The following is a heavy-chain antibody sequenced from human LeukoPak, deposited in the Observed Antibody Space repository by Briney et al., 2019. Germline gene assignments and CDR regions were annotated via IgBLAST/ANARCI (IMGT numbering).Heavy chain of an antibody. J-gene: IGHJ4*02. D-gene: IGHD3-22*01. CDR2: ISSSSSYI. Sequence: GGSLRLSCAASGFTFSSYSMNWVRHAPGKGLEWVSSISSSSSYIYYADSVSGRFTISRDNAKNSLYLQMNSLRADDTTVYYCLGTYYYDSSGYYYVDYWGQGTLVTVSS. CDR3: LGTYYYDSSGYYYVDY. V-gene: IGHV3-21*01. CDR1: GFTFSSYS.